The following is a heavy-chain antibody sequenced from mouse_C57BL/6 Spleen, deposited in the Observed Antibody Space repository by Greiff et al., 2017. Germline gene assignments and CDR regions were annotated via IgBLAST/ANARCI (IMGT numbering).Heavy chain of an antibody. J-gene: IGHJ2*01. Sequence: DVKLVESGPGLVKPSQSLSLTCSVTGYSITSGYYWNWIRQFPGNKLEWMGYISYDGSNNYNPSLKNRISITRDTSKNQFCLKLNSVTTEYTATYYCARGGYYFDYWGQGTTLTVSS. V-gene: IGHV3-6*01. CDR3: ARGGYYFDY. CDR1: GYSITSGYY. CDR2: ISYDGSN.